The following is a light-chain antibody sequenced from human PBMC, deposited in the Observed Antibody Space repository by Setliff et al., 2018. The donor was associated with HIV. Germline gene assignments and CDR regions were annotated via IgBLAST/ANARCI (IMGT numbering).Light chain of an antibody. Sequence: QSVLTQPASVSGSPGQSITISCIGTSSDVGAYGFVSWYQRLPGKPPKLIIVEVNNRPSGISYRFSGSKFGTTASLTISGLQAEDEADYYCSSFTRSRTWLFGGGTKVTVL. J-gene: IGLJ3*02. V-gene: IGLV2-14*01. CDR2: EVN. CDR3: SSFTRSRTWL. CDR1: SSDVGAYGF.